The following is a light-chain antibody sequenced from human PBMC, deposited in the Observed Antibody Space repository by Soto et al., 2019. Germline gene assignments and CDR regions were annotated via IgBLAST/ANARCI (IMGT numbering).Light chain of an antibody. CDR2: DAS. CDR3: QQRSDWPPT. V-gene: IGKV3-11*01. Sequence: EIVLTQSPATLSLSPGERATLSCRASQSVSSYLAWYQQKPGQAPRLLIYDASNRATGIPARFSGGGSVTDFTLTISSLEPADFAVYYCQQRSDWPPTFGPGTKWDIK. CDR1: QSVSSY. J-gene: IGKJ3*01.